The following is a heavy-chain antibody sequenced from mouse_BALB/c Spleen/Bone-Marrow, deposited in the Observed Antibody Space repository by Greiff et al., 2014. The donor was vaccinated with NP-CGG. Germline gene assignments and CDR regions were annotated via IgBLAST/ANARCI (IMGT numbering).Heavy chain of an antibody. CDR1: GYTFTSYW. V-gene: IGHV1-69*02. D-gene: IGHD4-1*01. CDR3: TTGTRFAY. CDR2: IYPSDSYT. J-gene: IGHJ3*01. Sequence: QVQLQQSGAELVRPGASVKLSCKASGYTFTSYWINWVKQRPGQGLEWIGNIYPSDSYTNYNQKFKDKATLTVDKSSSTAYMQLSSPTSEDSAVYYRTTGTRFAYWGQGTLVTVSA.